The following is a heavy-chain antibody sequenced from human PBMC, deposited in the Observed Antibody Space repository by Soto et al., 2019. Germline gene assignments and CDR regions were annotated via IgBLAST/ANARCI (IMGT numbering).Heavy chain of an antibody. CDR1: GFTFSTYN. Sequence: PGGSLRLSCAASGFTFSTYNMNWVRQAPGKGLEWVSCITTGSSTIYYADSVKGRFTISRDNAKNSLYLQMNSLRAEDTAVYYCARTPEYSHYYMDVWGKGTTVTVSS. J-gene: IGHJ6*03. V-gene: IGHV3-48*01. CDR2: ITTGSSTI. CDR3: ARTPEYSHYYMDV.